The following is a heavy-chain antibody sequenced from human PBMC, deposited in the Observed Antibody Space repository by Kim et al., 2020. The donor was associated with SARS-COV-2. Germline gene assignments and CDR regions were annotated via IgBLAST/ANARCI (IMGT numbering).Heavy chain of an antibody. D-gene: IGHD3-9*01. CDR1: GGSISSSSYY. CDR3: ASLYYDILTGYWNYYYGMDV. J-gene: IGHJ6*02. Sequence: SETLSLTCTVSGGSISSSSYYWGWIRQPPGKGLEWIGSIYYSGSTYYNPSLKSRVTISVDTSKNQFSLKLSSVTAADTAVYYCASLYYDILTGYWNYYYGMDVWGRGTTVTVSS. V-gene: IGHV4-39*01. CDR2: IYYSGST.